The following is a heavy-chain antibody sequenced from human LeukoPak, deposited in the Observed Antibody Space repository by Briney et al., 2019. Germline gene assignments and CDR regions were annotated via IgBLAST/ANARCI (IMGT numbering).Heavy chain of an antibody. V-gene: IGHV4-59*01. Sequence: PSETLSLTCTVSGGSISSYYWSWIRQPPGKGLEWIGYIYYSGSTNYNPSLKSRVTISVDTSKNQFSLKLSSVTAVDTAVYYCASTDRIEDAFDIWGQGTMVTVSS. CDR3: ASTDRIEDAFDI. CDR1: GGSISSYY. CDR2: IYYSGST. D-gene: IGHD1-14*01. J-gene: IGHJ3*02.